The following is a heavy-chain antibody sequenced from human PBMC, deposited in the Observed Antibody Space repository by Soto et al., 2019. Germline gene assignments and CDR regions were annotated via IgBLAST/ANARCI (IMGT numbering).Heavy chain of an antibody. CDR2: ISKDGDKK. CDR3: AREWSVANPGY. J-gene: IGHJ4*02. CDR1: GFTFSNYS. V-gene: IGHV3-30-3*01. D-gene: IGHD5-12*01. Sequence: GGSLRLSCAASGFTFSNYSMHWVRQAPGKGLEWVAVISKDGDKKYYADSVKGRFTISRDNSKDTLYLQMNSLRPEDTAVHYCAREWSVANPGYWGQGTQVTVSS.